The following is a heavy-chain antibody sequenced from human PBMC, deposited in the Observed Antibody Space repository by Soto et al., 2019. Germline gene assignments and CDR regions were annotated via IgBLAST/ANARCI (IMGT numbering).Heavy chain of an antibody. CDR3: ARGRTWELIRSNHFLFDY. Sequence: ASVKVSCKASGYTFTSYYMHWVRQAPGQGLEWMGIINPSGGSTSYAQKFQGRVTMTRDTSTSTVYMELSSLRSEDTAVYYCARGRTWELIRSNHFLFDYWGQGTLVTVSS. V-gene: IGHV1-46*01. J-gene: IGHJ4*02. CDR1: GYTFTSYY. CDR2: INPSGGST. D-gene: IGHD1-26*01.